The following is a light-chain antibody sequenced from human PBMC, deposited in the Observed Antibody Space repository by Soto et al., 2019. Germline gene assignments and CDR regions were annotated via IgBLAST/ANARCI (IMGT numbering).Light chain of an antibody. J-gene: IGKJ5*01. CDR1: QSVSTN. CDR2: GAS. V-gene: IGKV3-15*01. Sequence: EIVLTQSRVTLSLSPGERATLSCMASQSVSTNLAWYQQKPPQAPRLLVYGASTRATGIPARFSGSGSGTEFTHTISSLQSEDFAVYYCQQYNNWPPITFGQGTRLEIK. CDR3: QQYNNWPPIT.